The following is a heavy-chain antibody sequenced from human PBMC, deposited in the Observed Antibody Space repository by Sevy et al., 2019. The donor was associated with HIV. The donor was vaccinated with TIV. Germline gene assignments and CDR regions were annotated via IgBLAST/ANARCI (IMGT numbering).Heavy chain of an antibody. CDR3: SSLYNGFDY. Sequence: GGSLRLSCAASGFTFSSYKMIWVRQAPGKGLEWVSSISSSSTYISYADSVKGRFTISRDNAENSLFLQMNSLRAEDTAVYYCSSLYNGFDYWGQGTLVTVSS. V-gene: IGHV3-21*01. CDR1: GFTFSSYK. D-gene: IGHD1-20*01. J-gene: IGHJ4*02. CDR2: ISSSSTYI.